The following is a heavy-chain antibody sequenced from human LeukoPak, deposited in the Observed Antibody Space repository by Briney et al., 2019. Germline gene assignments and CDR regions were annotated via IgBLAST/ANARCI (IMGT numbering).Heavy chain of an antibody. CDR1: GFTFRSHA. J-gene: IGHJ4*02. CDR2: IYENGGTT. D-gene: IGHD2-21*01. Sequence: GGSLRLSCVGSGFTFRSHAMSWVRQAPEKGLEFVSGIYENGGTTYYADSVKGRFSISRDNSKNTLYLQMNSLRGEDTAVYYCAKDFRIGYSAHFDYWGQGALVTVSS. V-gene: IGHV3-23*01. CDR3: AKDFRIGYSAHFDY.